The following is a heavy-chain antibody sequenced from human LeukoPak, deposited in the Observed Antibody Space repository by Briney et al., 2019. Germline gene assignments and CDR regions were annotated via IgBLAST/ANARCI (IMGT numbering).Heavy chain of an antibody. CDR3: ARNTVVPAALLDY. Sequence: SETLSLTCTVSGGSISSYYWSWIRQPPGKGLEWIGNIYDIGSTNYNPSLKSRVTISVDTSKSQFSLRLSSVTAADTAVYYCARNTVVPAALLDYWGQGTLVTVSS. CDR1: GGSISSYY. CDR2: IYDIGST. V-gene: IGHV4-59*01. J-gene: IGHJ4*02. D-gene: IGHD2-2*01.